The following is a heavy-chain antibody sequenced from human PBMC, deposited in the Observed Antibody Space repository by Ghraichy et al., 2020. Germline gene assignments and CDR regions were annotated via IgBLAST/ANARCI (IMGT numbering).Heavy chain of an antibody. CDR3: ARERISPGGNSAYAKENYYYYGMDV. Sequence: SETLSLTCTVSGGSISSYYWSWIRQPPGKGLEWIGYIYYSGSTNYNPSLKSRVTISVDTSKNQFSLKLSSVTAADTAVYYCARERISPGGNSAYAKENYYYYGMDVWGQGTTVTVSS. CDR2: IYYSGST. J-gene: IGHJ6*02. CDR1: GGSISSYY. D-gene: IGHD4-23*01. V-gene: IGHV4-59*01.